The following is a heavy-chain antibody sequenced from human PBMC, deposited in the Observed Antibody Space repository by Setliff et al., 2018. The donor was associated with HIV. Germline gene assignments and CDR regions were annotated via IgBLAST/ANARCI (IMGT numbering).Heavy chain of an antibody. CDR1: GGSISSHY. V-gene: IGHV4-4*07. Sequence: PSETLSLTCTVSGGSISSHYWSWIRQPAGKGLEWIGHIYTSGKTHYSPSLKSRITISADTSKNQLSLNLSSVTAADTAVYYCARAAYSGTYLWEPATDLWGRGTLVTVSS. CDR2: IYTSGKT. D-gene: IGHD1-26*01. CDR3: ARAAYSGTYLWEPATDL. J-gene: IGHJ2*01.